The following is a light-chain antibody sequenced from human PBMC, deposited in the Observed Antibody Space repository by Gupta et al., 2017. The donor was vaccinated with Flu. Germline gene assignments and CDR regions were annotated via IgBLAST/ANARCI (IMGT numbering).Light chain of an antibody. CDR3: LAWDSNTAV. CDR1: KLENRY. V-gene: IGLV3-1*01. CDR2: TDT. Sequence: SPRNTPSITCSGDKLENRYVCWDQQKPGQRRVVVMYTDTKRPSEVPGRFSGSNSGNTATLTISGTQPRDEDDYYCLAWDSNTAVFGGGTKLTVL. J-gene: IGLJ2*01.